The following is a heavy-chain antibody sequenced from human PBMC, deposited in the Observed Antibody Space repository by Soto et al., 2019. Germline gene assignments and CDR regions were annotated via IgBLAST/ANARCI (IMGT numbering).Heavy chain of an antibody. V-gene: IGHV3-21*02. CDR1: GFTFRSFT. Sequence: EVQLVESGGGLVKPGGSLRLSCAPSGFTFRSFTMNWVLQAPGKGLEWVSTISSNSAYIYYTDALRGRFTISRDNAKNSLHLQMNSLRAEDTAVYYCTRDASRDSSARGWFDPWGPGTLVTVSS. J-gene: IGHJ5*02. D-gene: IGHD6-13*01. CDR2: ISSNSAYI. CDR3: TRDASRDSSARGWFDP.